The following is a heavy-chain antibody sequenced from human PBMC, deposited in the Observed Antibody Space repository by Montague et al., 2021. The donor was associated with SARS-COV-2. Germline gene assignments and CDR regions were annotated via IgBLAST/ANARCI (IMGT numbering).Heavy chain of an antibody. V-gene: IGHV4-39*01. CDR2: IYYTEST. CDR3: VRHHVDRCGMDV. Sequence: SETLSLTCNVSGVSISSSSFYWGWIRQPPGNGLVWIGRIYYTESTYYNPSLKSRVTISLYTSKNQFSLKLASVTAADTAMYYCVRHHVDRCGMDVWGQGTTVTVSS. J-gene: IGHJ6*02. D-gene: IGHD2-21*01. CDR1: GVSISSSSFY.